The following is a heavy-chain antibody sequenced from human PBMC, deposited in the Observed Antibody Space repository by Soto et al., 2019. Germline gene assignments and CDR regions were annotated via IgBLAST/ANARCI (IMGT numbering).Heavy chain of an antibody. J-gene: IGHJ4*02. CDR1: GYTFTSFG. Sequence: ASVKGSCKASGYTFTSFGISWVRQAPGQGLEWMGWISAYNGNTNYAQKLQGRVTMTTDTSTSTAYMELRSLRSDDTAVYYCPSVQGNRHYYGSGSYYSPAVAGSDYWGQGTLVTVSS. CDR3: PSVQGNRHYYGSGSYYSPAVAGSDY. D-gene: IGHD3-10*01. V-gene: IGHV1-18*01. CDR2: ISAYNGNT.